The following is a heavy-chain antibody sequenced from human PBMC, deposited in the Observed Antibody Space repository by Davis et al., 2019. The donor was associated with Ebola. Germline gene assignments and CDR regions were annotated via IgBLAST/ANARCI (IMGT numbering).Heavy chain of an antibody. J-gene: IGHJ4*02. D-gene: IGHD2-15*01. V-gene: IGHV5-51*01. CDR2: IHPGDSDT. Sequence: GESLKISCKASGYSFITYWIGWVRQLPGKGLEWMGIIHPGDSDTRYSPSFLGQVTISADKSISTAYLQWSSLKASDTAIYYCARSPSLSGGYQFYFDFWGRGTLVTVSS. CDR1: GYSFITYW. CDR3: ARSPSLSGGYQFYFDF.